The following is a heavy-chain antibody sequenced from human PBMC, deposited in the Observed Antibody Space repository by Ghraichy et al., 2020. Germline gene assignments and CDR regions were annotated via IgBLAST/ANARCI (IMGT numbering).Heavy chain of an antibody. D-gene: IGHD5-12*01. CDR1: GFTFSSYA. CDR2: ISGSGGST. CDR3: AKGVVATRGDDPNDY. V-gene: IGHV3-23*01. J-gene: IGHJ4*02. Sequence: GESLNISCAASGFTFSSYAMSWVRQAPGKGLEWVSAISGSGGSTYYADSVKGRFTISRDNSKNTLYLQMNSLRAEDTAVYYCAKGVVATRGDDPNDYWGQGTLVTVSS.